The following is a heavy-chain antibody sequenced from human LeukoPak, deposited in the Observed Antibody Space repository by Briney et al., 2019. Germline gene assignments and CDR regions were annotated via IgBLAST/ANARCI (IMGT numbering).Heavy chain of an antibody. CDR1: GFTFSSYG. CDR2: IRYDGSNK. V-gene: IGHV3-30*02. D-gene: IGHD6-13*01. J-gene: IGHJ4*02. CDR3: ARVAIADLGY. Sequence: PGGSLRLSCAASGFTFSSYGMHWVRQAPGKGLEWVAFIRYDGSNKYYADSVKGRFTISRDNSKNTLYLQMNSLRAEDTAVYYCARVAIADLGYWGQGTLVTVSS.